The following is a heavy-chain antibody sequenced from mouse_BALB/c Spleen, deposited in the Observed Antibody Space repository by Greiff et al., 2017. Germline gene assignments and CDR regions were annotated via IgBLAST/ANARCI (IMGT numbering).Heavy chain of an antibody. CDR1: GFTFSSYA. J-gene: IGHJ3*01. V-gene: IGHV5-6-5*01. D-gene: IGHD2-3*01. CDR2: IGSGGST. CDR3: ARGRGDGYFPSWFAY. Sequence: VKVVESGGGLVKPGGSLILSCAASGFTFSSYAMSWVRQTPEKRLEWVASIGSGGSTYYPDSVKGRFTISRDNARNILYLQMSSLRSEDTAMYYCARGRGDGYFPSWFAYWGQGTLVTVSA.